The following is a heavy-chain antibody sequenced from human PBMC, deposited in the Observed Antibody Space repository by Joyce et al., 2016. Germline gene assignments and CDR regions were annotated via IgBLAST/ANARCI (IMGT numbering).Heavy chain of an antibody. CDR3: ARRGEHCSGGSCYSYYGLDV. CDR1: GYTFTRYW. D-gene: IGHD2-15*01. J-gene: IGHJ6*02. V-gene: IGHV5-51*01. Sequence: VQLVQSGTEVKKPGESLKISCKASGYTFTRYWIGWVRQMPGKGLEWMGIIYPGDFDTRDSPSFQGQVTISADKSISTAYLQWSSLKASDTAMYYCARRGEHCSGGSCYSYYGLDVWGQGTTVTVSS. CDR2: IYPGDFDT.